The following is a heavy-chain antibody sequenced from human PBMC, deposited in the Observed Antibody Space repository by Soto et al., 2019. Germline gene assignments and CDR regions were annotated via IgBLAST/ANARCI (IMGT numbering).Heavy chain of an antibody. CDR1: GYTFTSYG. CDR2: IRPYNGNT. V-gene: IGHV1-18*01. Sequence: QVQLVQSGAEMKKPGASVKVSCKASGYTFTSYGISWVRQAPGQGLEWMGWIRPYNGNTNYAQKLQGRVTMTTDTSVSTASMVLRSLRSVDTPVYYSPRGAPPELDWGQGTLVTVSS. D-gene: IGHD1-7*01. J-gene: IGHJ4*02. CDR3: PRGAPPELD.